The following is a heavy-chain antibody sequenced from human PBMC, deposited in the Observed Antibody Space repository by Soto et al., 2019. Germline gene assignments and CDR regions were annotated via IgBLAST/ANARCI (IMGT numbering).Heavy chain of an antibody. D-gene: IGHD1-7*01. CDR1: GGSISSYY. J-gene: IGHJ4*02. V-gene: IGHV4-59*01. Sequence: QVQLQESGPGLVKPSETLSLTCTVSGGSISSYYWSWIRQPPGKGLEWIGYIYYSGSTNYNPSLKSRVTISVDTPKNPFSLKLTSVTAADTAVYYCARRYGTTFAYWGQGTLVTVSS. CDR3: ARRYGTTFAY. CDR2: IYYSGST.